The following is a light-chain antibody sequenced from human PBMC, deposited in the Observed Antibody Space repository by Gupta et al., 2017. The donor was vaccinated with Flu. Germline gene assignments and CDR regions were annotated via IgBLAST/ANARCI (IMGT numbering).Light chain of an antibody. CDR3: QRYNNAPHT. J-gene: IGKJ1*01. V-gene: IGKV1-27*01. Sequence: PASLSSSPGERVYLSCRASHDISNYLAWYQQKPGKLPRVLIYAASTLPSGIPARFSGSGSGTDFTLTISSLQPEDVATYYCQRYNNAPHTFGQGTKVEIK. CDR1: HDISNY. CDR2: AAS.